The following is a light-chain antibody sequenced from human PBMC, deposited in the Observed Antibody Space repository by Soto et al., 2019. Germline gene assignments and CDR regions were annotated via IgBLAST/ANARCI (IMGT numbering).Light chain of an antibody. CDR1: QNITRC. Sequence: DIQTTQSPSSLSASVGDRVTITCRASQNITRCLNWYQQRPGKAPKLLIYAASSLQSGVPPRFSGSRSGPDFTLTISSLQPEDFATYYCQQSYSSPPTFGQGTKVDIK. J-gene: IGKJ1*01. CDR2: AAS. V-gene: IGKV1-39*01. CDR3: QQSYSSPPT.